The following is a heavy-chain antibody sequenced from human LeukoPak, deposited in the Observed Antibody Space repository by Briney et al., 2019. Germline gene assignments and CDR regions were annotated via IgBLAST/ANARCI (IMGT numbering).Heavy chain of an antibody. V-gene: IGHV3-23*01. Sequence: PGGSLRLSCAVSGITLSNYGMSWVRQAPGKGLEWVAGISGSGGGTNYADSVKGRFTISRDNSKNTLYLQMNSLRAEDTAVYYCAKMGSSWLPYYFDYWGQGTLVTVSS. CDR3: AKMGSSWLPYYFDY. CDR1: GITLSNYG. J-gene: IGHJ4*02. CDR2: ISGSGGGT. D-gene: IGHD6-13*01.